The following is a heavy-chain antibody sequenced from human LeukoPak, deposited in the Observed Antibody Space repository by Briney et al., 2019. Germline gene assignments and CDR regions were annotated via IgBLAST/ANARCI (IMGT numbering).Heavy chain of an antibody. V-gene: IGHV4-34*01. J-gene: IGHJ6*03. CDR2: INHSGST. D-gene: IGHD2-21*01. Sequence: PSETLSLTCAVYGGSFSGYYWSWIRQPPGKGLEWIGEINHSGSTNYNPSLKSRVTISVDTSKNQFSLKLSSVTAADTAVYYCARLAQPPLFYYYYYMDVWGKGTTVTISS. CDR3: ARLAQPPLFYYYYYMDV. CDR1: GGSFSGYY.